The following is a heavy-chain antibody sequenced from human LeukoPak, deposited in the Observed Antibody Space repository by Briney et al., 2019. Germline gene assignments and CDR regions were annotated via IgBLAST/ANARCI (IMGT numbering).Heavy chain of an antibody. Sequence: PSETLSLTCAVSGGSISSSDWWSWVRQPPGKGLEWIGEIYHSGSTNYNPSLRSRVTISVDKSKNQFSLKLSSVTAADTAVYSCARRDSSGYFVDYWGQGTLVTVSS. V-gene: IGHV4-4*02. D-gene: IGHD3-22*01. CDR2: IYHSGST. CDR3: ARRDSSGYFVDY. J-gene: IGHJ4*02. CDR1: GGSISSSDW.